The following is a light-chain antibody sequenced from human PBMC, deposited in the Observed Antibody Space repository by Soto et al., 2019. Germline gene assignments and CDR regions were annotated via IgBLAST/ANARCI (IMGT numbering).Light chain of an antibody. Sequence: QSVLTPPASVSGSPGKSITISCAGTNSDVGGFDFGCCYQQHEGEAPKLILYAVTKRPARVSSRFPCSKSGNAASLSISGLQPEDEDDYYCSSFTSISTRVFGGGTKVTVL. V-gene: IGLV2-14*01. J-gene: IGLJ2*01. CDR1: NSDVGGFDF. CDR2: AVT. CDR3: SSFTSISTRV.